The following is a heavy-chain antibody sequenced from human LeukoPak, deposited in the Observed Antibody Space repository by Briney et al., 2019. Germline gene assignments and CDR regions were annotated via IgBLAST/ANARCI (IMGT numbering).Heavy chain of an antibody. CDR3: AKASKMDTILPPFDY. J-gene: IGHJ4*02. V-gene: IGHV3-23*01. Sequence: GGSLRLFCAASGFTFSSYAMSWVRQARGKGLEWVSSISSNGGNTYYADSVKGRLTISRDNSKNTLYLQTDSLRAEDTAVYYCAKASKMDTILPPFDYWGQGTLVTVSS. CDR1: GFTFSSYA. D-gene: IGHD5-24*01. CDR2: ISSNGGNT.